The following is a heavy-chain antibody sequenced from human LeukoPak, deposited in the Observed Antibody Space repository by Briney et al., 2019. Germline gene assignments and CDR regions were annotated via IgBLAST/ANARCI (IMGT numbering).Heavy chain of an antibody. D-gene: IGHD1-26*01. CDR2: MHYSGTT. Sequence: SETLSLTCNVSGGSISNSPYYWGWIRQPPGKGLEWIGSMHYSGTTYHNPSLRSRVTISVDTSKNQFSLRLISVTAADTAVYYCARNDRGRPADYWGQGTLVTVSS. V-gene: IGHV4-39*01. CDR3: ARNDRGRPADY. CDR1: GGSISNSPYY. J-gene: IGHJ4*02.